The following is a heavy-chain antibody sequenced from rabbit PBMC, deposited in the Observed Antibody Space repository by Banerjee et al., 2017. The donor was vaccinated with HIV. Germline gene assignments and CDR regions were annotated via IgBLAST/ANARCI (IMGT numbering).Heavy chain of an antibody. CDR3: ARSLGGSGFYAFDL. V-gene: IGHV1S40*01. J-gene: IGHJ4*01. Sequence: QSVEESGGRLVNPDESLTLTCKASGFSFSSGYDMCWVRQAPGKGLEWIAYINTGSGSTWYASWAKGRFTISKTSSTTVTLQMTSLTAADTATYFCARSLGGSGFYAFDLWGQGTLVTVS. CDR1: GFSFSSGYD. CDR2: INTGSGST. D-gene: IGHD1-1*01.